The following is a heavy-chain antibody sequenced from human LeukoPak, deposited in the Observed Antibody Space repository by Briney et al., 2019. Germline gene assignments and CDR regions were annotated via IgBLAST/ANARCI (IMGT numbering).Heavy chain of an antibody. CDR2: ISGSGGST. J-gene: IGHJ3*02. D-gene: IGHD1-7*01. CDR1: GYSIRNGYF. V-gene: IGHV3-23*01. CDR3: AKGGIGWVTGTTVAFDI. Sequence: ETLSLTCTVSGYSIRNGYFWGWVRQAPGKGLEWVSAISGSGGSTYYADSVKGRFTISRDNSKNTLYLQMNSLRAEDTAVYYCAKGGIGWVTGTTVAFDIWGQGTMVTVSS.